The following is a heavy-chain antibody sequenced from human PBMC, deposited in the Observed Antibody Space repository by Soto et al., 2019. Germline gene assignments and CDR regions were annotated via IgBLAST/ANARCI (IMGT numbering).Heavy chain of an antibody. CDR2: IIPIFGTA. Sequence: SVNVSCKSSGGTFSSYSISWVRQAPGQGLECMGGIIPIFGTANYAQKFQGRVTITADKSTSTAYMELSSLRSEDTAVYYCARGEGSGYYYYGGVWGQGTTVTVSS. D-gene: IGHD3-22*01. CDR3: ARGEGSGYYYYGGV. V-gene: IGHV1-69*06. CDR1: GGTFSSYS. J-gene: IGHJ6*02.